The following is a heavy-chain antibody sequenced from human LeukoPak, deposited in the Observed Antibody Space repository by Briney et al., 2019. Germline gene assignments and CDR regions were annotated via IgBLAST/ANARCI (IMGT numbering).Heavy chain of an antibody. Sequence: SETLSLTCTVSGGSISSGGYYWSWIRQPPGKGLEWIGYIYHSGSTYYNPSLKSRVTISVDRSKNQFSLKLSSVTAADTAVYYCARQKRWFGDEDYYYGMDVWGQGTTVTVSS. CDR2: IYHSGST. CDR1: GGSISSGGYY. J-gene: IGHJ6*02. D-gene: IGHD3-10*01. V-gene: IGHV4-30-2*01. CDR3: ARQKRWFGDEDYYYGMDV.